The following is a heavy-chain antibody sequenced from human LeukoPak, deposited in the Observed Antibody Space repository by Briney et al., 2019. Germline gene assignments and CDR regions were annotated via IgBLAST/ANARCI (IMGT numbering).Heavy chain of an antibody. V-gene: IGHV4-34*01. CDR3: ARGITMVRGAWFDP. D-gene: IGHD3-10*01. CDR1: GGSFSGYY. J-gene: IGHJ5*02. Sequence: PSETLSLTCAVYGGSFSGYYWSWIRQPPGKGLEWIGEINHSGSTNYNPSLKSRVTISVDTSKNQFSLKLSSVTAADTAVYYCARGITMVRGAWFDPWGQGTLVTVSS. CDR2: INHSGST.